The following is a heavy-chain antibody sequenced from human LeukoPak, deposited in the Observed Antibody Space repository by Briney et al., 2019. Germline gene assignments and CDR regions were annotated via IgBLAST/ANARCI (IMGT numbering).Heavy chain of an antibody. CDR2: IYTSGST. J-gene: IGHJ6*03. Sequence: PSETLSLTCTVSGGSISSGSYYWSWIRQPAGKGLEWIGRIYTSGSTNYNPSPKSRVTISVDTSKNQFSLKLSSVTAADTAVYYCARLFGYSSSWYSYLNYYYYYMDVWGKGTTVTISS. CDR1: GGSISSGSYY. D-gene: IGHD6-13*01. V-gene: IGHV4-61*02. CDR3: ARLFGYSSSWYSYLNYYYYYMDV.